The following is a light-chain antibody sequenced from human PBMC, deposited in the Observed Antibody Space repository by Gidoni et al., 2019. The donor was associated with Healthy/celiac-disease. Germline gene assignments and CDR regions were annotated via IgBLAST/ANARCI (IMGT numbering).Light chain of an antibody. J-gene: IGKJ5*01. CDR3: QQRSNWIT. V-gene: IGKV3-11*01. CDR1: QSVSSY. Sequence: EIMLTQSPATLSLSPGERATLSCRASQSVSSYLAWYQQKPGQAPRLLIYDASNRATGIPARFSGSGSGTDFTLTISSLEPEDFAGYYCQQRSNWITFGQGTRLEIK. CDR2: DAS.